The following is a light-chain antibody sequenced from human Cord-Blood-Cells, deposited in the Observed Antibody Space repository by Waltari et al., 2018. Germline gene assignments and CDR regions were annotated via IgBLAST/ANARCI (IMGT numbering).Light chain of an antibody. J-gene: IGLJ2*01. CDR1: SSAVGGSNH. Sequence: QSALTQPASVSRSPGQSITIPCTGTSSAVGGSNHLSWYQQHPGKAPKLMIYDVRNRPSGVSNRFSGSKSGNTASLTISGLQAEDEADYYCSSYTSSSTRVFGGGTKLTVL. CDR3: SSYTSSSTRV. CDR2: DVR. V-gene: IGLV2-14*01.